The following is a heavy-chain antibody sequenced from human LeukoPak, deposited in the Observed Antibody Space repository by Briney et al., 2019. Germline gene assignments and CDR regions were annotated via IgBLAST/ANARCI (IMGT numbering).Heavy chain of an antibody. CDR2: IYSGGST. CDR1: GGSITSGSYY. J-gene: IGHJ5*02. Sequence: PSETLSLTCTVSGGSITSGSYYWAWIRQPPGKGLEWIGSIYSGGSTYYNPSLKSRVTISVDTSKNQFSLKLSSVTAADTAVYYCARDLNCSGGSCYSGSHWFDPWGQGTLVTVSS. V-gene: IGHV4-39*07. D-gene: IGHD2-15*01. CDR3: ARDLNCSGGSCYSGSHWFDP.